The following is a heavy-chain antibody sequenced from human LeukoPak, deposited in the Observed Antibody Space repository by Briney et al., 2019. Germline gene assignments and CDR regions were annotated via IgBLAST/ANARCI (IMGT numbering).Heavy chain of an antibody. CDR1: GFTFSSYA. D-gene: IGHD6-6*01. CDR3: ARGSSRKGHVYGMDV. Sequence: GGSLRLSCAASGFTFSSYAMHWVRQAPGKGLEYVSAISSNGGSTYYANSVKGRFTISRDNSKNTLYLQMGSLRAEDMAVYYCARGSSRKGHVYGMDVWGQGTRVTVSS. J-gene: IGHJ6*02. CDR2: ISSNGGST. V-gene: IGHV3-64*01.